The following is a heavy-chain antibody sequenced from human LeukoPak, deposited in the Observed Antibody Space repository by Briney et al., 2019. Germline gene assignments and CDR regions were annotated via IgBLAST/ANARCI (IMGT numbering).Heavy chain of an antibody. D-gene: IGHD6-19*01. V-gene: IGHV4-59*01. J-gene: IGHJ4*02. CDR2: IYYSGST. Sequence: SETLSLTCTVSGGSISTYYWNWIRQPPGKGLEWIGYIYYSGSTNYNPSLKSRVAISLDTSKSQFSLKLTSVTAADTAVYYCARSGGYSSPQNYWGQGTLVTVSS. CDR1: GGSISTYY. CDR3: ARSGGYSSPQNY.